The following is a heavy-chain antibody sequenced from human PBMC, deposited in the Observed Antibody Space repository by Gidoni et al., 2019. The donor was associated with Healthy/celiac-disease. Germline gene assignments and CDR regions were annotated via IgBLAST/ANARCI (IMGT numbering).Heavy chain of an antibody. CDR1: GGSLSSFY. D-gene: IGHD3-10*01. V-gene: IGHV4-59*01. J-gene: IGHJ5*02. Sequence: QVQLQESGPGLVKPSEPLSLTCPVSGGSLSSFYWSWSRQPPGKGLEWIGYIYYSGSTNYDPSLKSRVTISVDTSKNQFSLKLSSVTAADTAVYYCARDMGVTTIYGTMVSHWFDPWGQGTLVTVSS. CDR3: ARDMGVTTIYGTMVSHWFDP. CDR2: IYYSGST.